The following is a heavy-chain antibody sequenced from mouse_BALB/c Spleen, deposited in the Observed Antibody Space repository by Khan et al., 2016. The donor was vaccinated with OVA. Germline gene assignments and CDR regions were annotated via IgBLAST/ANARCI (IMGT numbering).Heavy chain of an antibody. CDR2: ISSGSTYT. CDR3: TREGNYAHWYFDV. D-gene: IGHD1-1*01. V-gene: IGHV5-6-4*01. J-gene: IGHJ1*01. CDR1: GFSFSSYT. Sequence: EVELVESGGGLVNPGGSLKLSCAASGFSFSSYTMSWVRQTPEKRLEWVATISSGSTYTYYPDSVKGRFTISRDTAKNTLSLQMRSLKSEDTAMYYGTREGNYAHWYFDVWGAGTTVTVSS.